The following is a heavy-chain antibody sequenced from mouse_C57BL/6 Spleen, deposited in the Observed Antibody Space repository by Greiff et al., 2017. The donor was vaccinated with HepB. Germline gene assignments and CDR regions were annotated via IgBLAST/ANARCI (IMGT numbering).Heavy chain of an antibody. CDR1: GFTFSSYG. Sequence: EVQLVESGGDLVKPGGSLKLSCAASGFTFSSYGMSWVRQTPDKRLGWVATISSGGSYTYYPGSVKGRFTISRDNAKNTLYLQMSSLKSEDTAMYYCARDDPTGAMDYWGQGTSVTVSS. CDR2: ISSGGSYT. CDR3: ARDDPTGAMDY. J-gene: IGHJ4*01. V-gene: IGHV5-6*01.